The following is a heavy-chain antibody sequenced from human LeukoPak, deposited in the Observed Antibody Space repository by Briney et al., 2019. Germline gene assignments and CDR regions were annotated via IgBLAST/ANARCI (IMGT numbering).Heavy chain of an antibody. V-gene: IGHV3-30*04. CDR1: GFTFSSYA. D-gene: IGHD3-22*01. Sequence: GGSLRLSCAASGFTFSSYAMHWVRQAPGKGLEWVAAISYDGNNKYYADSVKGRFTISRANSKNTLYLQMNSLRAEDTAVYYCARGPRFAIRMIVVVTKGHFDYWGQGALVTVSS. CDR2: ISYDGNNK. CDR3: ARGPRFAIRMIVVVTKGHFDY. J-gene: IGHJ4*02.